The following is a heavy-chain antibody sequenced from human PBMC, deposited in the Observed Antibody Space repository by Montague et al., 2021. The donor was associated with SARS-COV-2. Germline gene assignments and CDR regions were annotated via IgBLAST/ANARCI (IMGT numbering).Heavy chain of an antibody. D-gene: IGHD3-9*01. Sequence: SETLSLTCTVSGGSISRYYWNWIRQPPGKGLEWIAYIYYSGGTNYNPSLTSRVTISVDTSKNQFSLKLSSVTAADTAVYYCARSRENYNILTGYPYYFDYWGQGTLVTVSS. J-gene: IGHJ4*02. CDR3: ARSRENYNILTGYPYYFDY. V-gene: IGHV4-59*01. CDR2: IYYSGGT. CDR1: GGSISRYY.